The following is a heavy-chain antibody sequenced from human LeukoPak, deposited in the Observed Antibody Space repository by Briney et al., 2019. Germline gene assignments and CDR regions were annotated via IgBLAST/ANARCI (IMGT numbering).Heavy chain of an antibody. CDR1: GYSFTSYW. CDR3: ARHYSSGWYETGNWFDP. V-gene: IGHV5-51*01. Sequence: GESLKISCKGSGYSFTSYWIGWGRQLPGKGLEWMGIIYPGDSDTKYSPSFQGQVTISADKSISTAYLQLSSLKASDTAMYYCARHYSSGWYETGNWFDPWGQGSLVTVSS. CDR2: IYPGDSDT. J-gene: IGHJ5*02. D-gene: IGHD6-19*01.